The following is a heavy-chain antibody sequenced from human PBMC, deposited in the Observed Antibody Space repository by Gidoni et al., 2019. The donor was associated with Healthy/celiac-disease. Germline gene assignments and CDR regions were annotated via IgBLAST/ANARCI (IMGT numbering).Heavy chain of an antibody. D-gene: IGHD4-4*01. CDR1: GGSISSSSYY. Sequence: QLQLQESGPGLVKPSETLSLTCTVSGGSISSSSYYWGWIRQPPGKGLEWIGSIYYSGSTYYNPSLKSRVTISVDTSKNQFSLKLSSVTAADTAVYYCARLLTTVYWFDPWGQGTLVTVSS. J-gene: IGHJ5*02. V-gene: IGHV4-39*01. CDR3: ARLLTTVYWFDP. CDR2: IYYSGST.